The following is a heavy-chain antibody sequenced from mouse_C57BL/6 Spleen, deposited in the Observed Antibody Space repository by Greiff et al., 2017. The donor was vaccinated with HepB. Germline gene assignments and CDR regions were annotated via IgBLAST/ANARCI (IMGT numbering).Heavy chain of an antibody. CDR2: INPNNGGT. J-gene: IGHJ3*01. CDR1: GYTFTDYY. V-gene: IGHV1-26*01. D-gene: IGHD3-2*02. CDR3: ARSTAQATAY. Sequence: EVQLQQSGPELVKPGASVKISCKASGYTFTDYYMNWVKQSHGKSLEWIGDINPNNGGTSYNQKFKGKATLTVDKSSSTAYMELRSLTSEDSAVYCCARSTAQATAYWGQVTLVTVSA.